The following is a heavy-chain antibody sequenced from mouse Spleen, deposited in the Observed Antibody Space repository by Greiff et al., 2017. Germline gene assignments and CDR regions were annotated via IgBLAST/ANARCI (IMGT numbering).Heavy chain of an antibody. J-gene: IGHJ1*01. CDR3: ARRVITTATWYFDV. CDR1: GYTFTSYG. Sequence: QVHVKQPGAELVKPGASVKLSCKASGYTFTSYGMPWVKQRPGQGLEWIGMIHPNSGSTNYNEKFKSKATLTVDKSSSTAYMQLSSLTSEDSAVYYCARRVITTATWYFDVWGAGTTVTVSS. CDR2: IHPNSGST. D-gene: IGHD1-2*01. V-gene: IGHV1-64*01.